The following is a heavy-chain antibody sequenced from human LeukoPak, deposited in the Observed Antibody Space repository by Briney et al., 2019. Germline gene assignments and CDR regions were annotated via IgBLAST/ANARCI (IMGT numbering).Heavy chain of an antibody. V-gene: IGHV4-30-4*08. Sequence: PSETLSLTCTVSGGSISSGDYYWSWIRQPPGKGLEWIGYIYYSGSTYYNPSLKSRVTISVDASKNQFSLKLSSVTAADTAVYYCASSGLVVPTYTYPDYWGQGTLVTVSS. CDR2: IYYSGST. J-gene: IGHJ4*02. CDR3: ASSGLVVPTYTYPDY. D-gene: IGHD2-2*01. CDR1: GGSISSGDYY.